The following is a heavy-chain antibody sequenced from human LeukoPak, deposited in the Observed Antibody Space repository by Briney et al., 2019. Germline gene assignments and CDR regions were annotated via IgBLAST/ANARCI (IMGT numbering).Heavy chain of an antibody. CDR2: ISGSGGST. CDR3: AKDSPSGKYYDSSGYQPDY. V-gene: IGHV3-23*01. D-gene: IGHD3-22*01. CDR1: GFTFSSYA. Sequence: GGSLRLSCAASGFTFSSYATSWVRQAPGKGLEWVSAISGSGGSTYYADSVKGRFTISRDNSKNTLYLQMNSLRAEDTAVYYCAKDSPSGKYYDSSGYQPDYWGQGTLVTVSS. J-gene: IGHJ4*02.